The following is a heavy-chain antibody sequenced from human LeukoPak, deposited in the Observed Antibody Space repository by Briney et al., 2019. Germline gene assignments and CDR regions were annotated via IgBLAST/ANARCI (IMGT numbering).Heavy chain of an antibody. CDR1: GFTFSSYS. V-gene: IGHV3-21*01. CDR3: ARTLEDGGNAFGY. Sequence: GGSLRLSCAASGFTFSSYSMNWVRQAPGKGLEWVSSISSSSSYIYYADSVKGRFTTSRDNAKNSLYLQMNSLRAEDTAVYYCARTLEDGGNAFGYWGQGTLVTVSS. CDR2: ISSSSSYI. D-gene: IGHD4-23*01. J-gene: IGHJ4*02.